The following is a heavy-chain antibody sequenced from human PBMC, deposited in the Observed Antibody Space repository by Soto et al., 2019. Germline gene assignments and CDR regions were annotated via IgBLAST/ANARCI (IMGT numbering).Heavy chain of an antibody. V-gene: IGHV4-34*01. CDR1: GGSLSGYY. D-gene: IGHD5-12*01. J-gene: IGHJ4*02. CDR3: ARGQEGVVATH. Sequence: QVQLQQWGAGLLKPSETLSLTCVVYGGSLSGYYWSWIRQPPGKGLEWIGEIKDGGLTNYSPSLQSXXTXSXXRPLNQFSLQLHSVTAADPAVYYCARGQEGVVATHWDQGALVTVSS. CDR2: IKDGGLT.